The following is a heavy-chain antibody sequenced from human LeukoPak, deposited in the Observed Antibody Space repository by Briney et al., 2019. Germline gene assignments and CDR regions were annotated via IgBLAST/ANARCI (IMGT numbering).Heavy chain of an antibody. D-gene: IGHD2-15*01. V-gene: IGHV1-2*02. CDR1: GYTFPDYY. J-gene: IGHJ3*02. CDR3: VRWEVVAGTNDAFDI. CDR2: INPNSGGT. Sequence: ASVKVSCKASGYTFPDYYMHWVRQAPGRGLEWMGWINPNSGGTNYAQKFQGRVTMTRETSISTAYMELSSLRSGDTAVYYCVRWEVVAGTNDAFDIWGQGTTVTVSS.